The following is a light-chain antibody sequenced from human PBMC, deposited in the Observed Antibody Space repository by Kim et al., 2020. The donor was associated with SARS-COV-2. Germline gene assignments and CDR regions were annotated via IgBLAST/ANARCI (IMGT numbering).Light chain of an antibody. V-gene: IGKV1-16*01. CDR1: QDISSH. CDR3: QQYSSYPRT. Sequence: AAVGDRVSITCRASQDISSHLAWFQQKPGKAPKSLIYAASSLQSGAPSRFSGGGSGTDFTLTISSLQAEDSATYYCQQYSSYPRTFGQGTKVDIK. J-gene: IGKJ1*01. CDR2: AAS.